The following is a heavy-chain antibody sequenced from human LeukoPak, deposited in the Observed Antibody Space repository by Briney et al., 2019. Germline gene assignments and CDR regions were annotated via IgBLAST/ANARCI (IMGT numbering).Heavy chain of an antibody. D-gene: IGHD4/OR15-4a*01. J-gene: IGHJ4*02. CDR2: ISSSSSYI. CDR1: GFTFSNYS. Sequence: PGGSLRLSCVGSGFTFSNYSFNWVRQAPGKGLEWVSSISSSSSYIYYADSVKGRFTISRDNAKNSLYLQMNSLRAEDTAVYYCARRACAYSHPYDYWGQGTLVTVSS. CDR3: ARRACAYSHPYDY. V-gene: IGHV3-21*04.